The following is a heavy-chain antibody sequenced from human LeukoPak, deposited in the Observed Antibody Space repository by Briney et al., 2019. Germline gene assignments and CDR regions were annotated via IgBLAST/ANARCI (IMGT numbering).Heavy chain of an antibody. CDR3: ARARPSMWIDY. D-gene: IGHD5-12*01. CDR2: ISYDGSDE. V-gene: IGHV3-30*19. Sequence: PGGSLRLSCAASGFTFSYYGMHWVRQAPGKGLEWVAVISYDGSDEFYADSVKGRFTISRDSSKNTLYLQMNSLRPEDTAVYYCARARPSMWIDYWGQGTLVTVSS. CDR1: GFTFSYYG. J-gene: IGHJ4*02.